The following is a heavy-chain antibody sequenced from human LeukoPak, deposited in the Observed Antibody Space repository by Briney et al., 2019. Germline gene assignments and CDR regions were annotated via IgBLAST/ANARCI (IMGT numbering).Heavy chain of an antibody. CDR2: IKSKTDGGTT. D-gene: IGHD6-13*01. Sequence: KPGGSLRLSCAASGFTFSNAWMSWVRQAPGKGLEWVGRIKSKTDGGTTDYAAPVKGRFTISRDDSKNTLYLQMNSLRAEDTAVYYCARGYAFRVELFDYWGQGTLVTVSS. CDR3: ARGYAFRVELFDY. V-gene: IGHV3-15*01. CDR1: GFTFSNAW. J-gene: IGHJ4*02.